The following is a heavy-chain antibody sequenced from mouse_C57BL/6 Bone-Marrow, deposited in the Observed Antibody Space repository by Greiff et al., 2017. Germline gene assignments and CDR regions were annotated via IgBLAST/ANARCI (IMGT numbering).Heavy chain of an antibody. CDR2: ISGGGGNT. J-gene: IGHJ3*01. CDR1: GFTFSSYT. Sequence: EVKVVESGGGLVKPGGSLKLSCAASGFTFSSYTMSWVRQTPEKRLEWVATISGGGGNTYYPDSVKGRFTISRDNAKNTLYLQMSSLRSEDTALYYCARRGTTVVAPFAYWGQGTLVTVSA. D-gene: IGHD1-1*01. V-gene: IGHV5-9*01. CDR3: ARRGTTVVAPFAY.